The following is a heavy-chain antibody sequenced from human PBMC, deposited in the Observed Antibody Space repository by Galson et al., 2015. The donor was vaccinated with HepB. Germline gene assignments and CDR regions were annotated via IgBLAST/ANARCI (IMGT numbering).Heavy chain of an antibody. CDR1: GFTLSSYG. CDR3: VRGRIVVVPAAFDFDY. CDR2: ISYDGSNK. V-gene: IGHV3-30*03. Sequence: SLRLSCAASGFTLSSYGMHWVRRAPGKGLEWVAIISYDGSNKYYADSVKGRFTISRDNSKNTLYLQMNSLRPEDTAVYYCVRGRIVVVPAAFDFDYWGQGTLVTVSS. J-gene: IGHJ4*02. D-gene: IGHD2-2*01.